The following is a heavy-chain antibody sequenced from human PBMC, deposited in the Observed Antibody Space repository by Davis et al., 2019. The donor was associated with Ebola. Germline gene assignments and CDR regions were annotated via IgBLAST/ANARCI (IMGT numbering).Heavy chain of an antibody. D-gene: IGHD3-3*01. J-gene: IGHJ4*02. CDR2: INTNTGNP. CDR3: ARFLEWKADY. CDR1: GYTFTSYA. V-gene: IGHV7-4-1*02. Sequence: AASVKVSCKASGYTFTSYAMNWVRQAPGQGLEWMGWINTNTGNPTYAQGFTGRFVFSLDTSVTTAYLQWSSLKASDTAMYYCARFLEWKADYWGQGTLVTVSS.